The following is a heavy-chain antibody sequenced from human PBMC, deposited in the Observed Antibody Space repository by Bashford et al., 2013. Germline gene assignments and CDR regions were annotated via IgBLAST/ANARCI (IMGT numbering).Heavy chain of an antibody. Sequence: VRQAPGKGLVWVSRINSDGSSTSYADSVKGRFTISRDNAKNTLYLHMNSLRAEDTAVYYCAKMSYYYESSGGTCYGNYVMDVWGQGTTVTVSS. J-gene: IGHJ6*02. D-gene: IGHD3-22*01. V-gene: IGHV3-74*01. CDR3: AKMSYYYESSGGTCYGNYVMDV. CDR2: INSDGSST.